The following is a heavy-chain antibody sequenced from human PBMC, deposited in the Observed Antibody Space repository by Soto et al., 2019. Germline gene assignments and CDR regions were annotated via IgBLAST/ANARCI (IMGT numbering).Heavy chain of an antibody. J-gene: IGHJ4*02. CDR2: ISTTGGST. V-gene: IGHV3-23*01. D-gene: IGHD1-1*01. CDR3: ATPDGATYNFRY. CDR1: GFTFNAYS. Sequence: DVQLLASGGSLVQPGGSLRLSCAASGFTFNAYSLSWVRQAPGKGLQWVSAISTTGGSTYYAASVKGRFTISRDNSQNTLSLQMNSLRAEDKAVYYCATPDGATYNFRYWGQGTLVTVSS.